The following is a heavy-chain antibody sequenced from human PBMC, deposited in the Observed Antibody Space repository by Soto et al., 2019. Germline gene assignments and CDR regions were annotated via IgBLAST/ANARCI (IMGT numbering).Heavy chain of an antibody. Sequence: PGESLKISCKGSGYSFTSYWIGWVRQMPGKGLEWMGIIYPGDSNTRYSPAFQGQVTISADKSINTAYLQWSSLTASDTAMYYCARHYSLVATLVDCWGQGTLVTVSS. CDR1: GYSFTSYW. CDR3: ARHYSLVATLVDC. V-gene: IGHV5-51*01. CDR2: IYPGDSNT. J-gene: IGHJ4*02. D-gene: IGHD5-12*01.